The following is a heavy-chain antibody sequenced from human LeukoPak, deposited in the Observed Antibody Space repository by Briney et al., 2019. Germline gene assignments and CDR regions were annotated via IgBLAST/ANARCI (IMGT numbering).Heavy chain of an antibody. V-gene: IGHV3-48*01. Sequence: GGSLRLSCAASGFTFNTYNMNWVRQAPGKGLEWVSYISSSSSTMCYADSVKGRFTISRDNAKNSLYLQMNSLRAEDTAVYYCARDPVGSDFWSGYYLIEGWGSSYMDVWGKGTTVTVSS. CDR1: GFTFNTYN. D-gene: IGHD3-3*01. J-gene: IGHJ6*03. CDR3: ARDPVGSDFWSGYYLIEGWGSSYMDV. CDR2: ISSSSSTM.